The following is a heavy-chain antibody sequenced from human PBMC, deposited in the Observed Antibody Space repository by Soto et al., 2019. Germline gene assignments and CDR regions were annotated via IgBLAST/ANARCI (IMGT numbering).Heavy chain of an antibody. CDR1: GESFIGYF. CDR3: ARGGIAFFGVWTVGFDY. Sequence: PSETLSLTCAVYGESFIGYFWSWIRQPPGQGLEWIGEISHGAYTKYNPSLESRVTISVDTSKNQFSLRLNSVTAADTAVYYCARGGIAFFGVWTVGFDYWGQGTLVTVSS. D-gene: IGHD3-3*01. CDR2: ISHGAYT. J-gene: IGHJ4*02. V-gene: IGHV4-34*01.